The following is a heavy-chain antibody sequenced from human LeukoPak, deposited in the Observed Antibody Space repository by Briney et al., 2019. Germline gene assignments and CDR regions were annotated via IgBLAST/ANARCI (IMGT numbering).Heavy chain of an antibody. Sequence: GSLRLSCAASGFTFSDYYMSWIRQPPGKGLEWIGSIYYSGSTYYNPSLKSRVTISVDTSKNQFSLKLSSVTAADTAVYYCARASRMYYYYGMDVWGQGTTVTVSS. CDR1: GFTFSDYY. CDR3: ARASRMYYYYGMDV. D-gene: IGHD1-14*01. CDR2: IYYSGST. V-gene: IGHV4-38-2*01. J-gene: IGHJ6*02.